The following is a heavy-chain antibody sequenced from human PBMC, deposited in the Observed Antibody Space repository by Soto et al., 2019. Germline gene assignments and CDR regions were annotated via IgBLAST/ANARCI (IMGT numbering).Heavy chain of an antibody. J-gene: IGHJ3*02. D-gene: IGHD2-2*01. V-gene: IGHV1-58*02. Sequence: SVKVSCKASGFTFTSSAMQWVRQARGQRLEWIGWIVVGSGNTNYAQKFQERITITRDMSTSTAYMELSSLRSEDTAVYYCAAGERIVVVPAASDAFDIWGQGTMVTVSS. CDR3: AAGERIVVVPAASDAFDI. CDR1: GFTFTSSA. CDR2: IVVGSGNT.